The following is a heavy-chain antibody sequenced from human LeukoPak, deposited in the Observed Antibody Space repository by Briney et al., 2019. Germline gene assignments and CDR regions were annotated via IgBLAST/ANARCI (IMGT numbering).Heavy chain of an antibody. CDR2: ISAYNGNT. J-gene: IGHJ4*02. V-gene: IGHV1-18*04. CDR1: VYTFTSYG. CDR3: ARDRDYDGSGSYGDY. D-gene: IGHD3-10*01. Sequence: ASVKVSCKASVYTFTSYGINWVRQAPGQGLEWMGWISAYNGNTNYAQKLQGRVTMTTDTSTSTAYMELRSLRCDDTAVDYCARDRDYDGSGSYGDYCGQRTLLTVSS.